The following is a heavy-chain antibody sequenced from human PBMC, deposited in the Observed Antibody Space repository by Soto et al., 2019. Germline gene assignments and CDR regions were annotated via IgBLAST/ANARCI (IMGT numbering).Heavy chain of an antibody. D-gene: IGHD4-17*01. Sequence: EMQLVESGGGLVQPGRSLRLACAASGFTFDDYAMHWVRQAPGKGLEWVSGISWNSGSIGYADSVKGRFTISRDNAKNSLYLQMNSLRAEDTALYYCAKGLYGDYVLDAFDIWGQGTMVTVSS. CDR3: AKGLYGDYVLDAFDI. CDR1: GFTFDDYA. J-gene: IGHJ3*02. CDR2: ISWNSGSI. V-gene: IGHV3-9*01.